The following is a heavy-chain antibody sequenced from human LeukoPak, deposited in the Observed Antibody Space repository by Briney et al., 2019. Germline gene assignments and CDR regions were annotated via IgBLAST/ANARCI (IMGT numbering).Heavy chain of an antibody. J-gene: IGHJ4*02. Sequence: GGSLRLSCEASGFTFSSYWMHWVRQVPGKGLVWVSRINSVGSSTSYADSVKGRFTISRGNAKNTLYLQMNSRRAEDTAVYHCGELTSMVEQYWGQGTLVTVSS. CDR3: GELTSMVEQY. CDR2: INSVGSST. V-gene: IGHV3-74*01. CDR1: GFTFSSYW. D-gene: IGHD3-10*01.